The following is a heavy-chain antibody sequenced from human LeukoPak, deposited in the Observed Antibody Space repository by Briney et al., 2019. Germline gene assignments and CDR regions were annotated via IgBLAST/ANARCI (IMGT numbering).Heavy chain of an antibody. D-gene: IGHD3-10*01. J-gene: IGHJ4*02. Sequence: SETLSLTCTVSGDSNSSYYWMWMRQPPGKELEGIGYIYYSWSTNYNPSLNSRITISVETSKNQLSLKLSSVTAADTAVDYCARLGFGELLVDYWGQGTLVTVSS. CDR1: GDSNSSYY. CDR3: ARLGFGELLVDY. V-gene: IGHV4-59*12. CDR2: IYYSWST.